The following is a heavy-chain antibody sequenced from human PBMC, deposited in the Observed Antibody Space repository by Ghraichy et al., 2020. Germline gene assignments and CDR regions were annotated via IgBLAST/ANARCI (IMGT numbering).Heavy chain of an antibody. D-gene: IGHD6-13*01. J-gene: IGHJ5*02. CDR1: GYTLTDLS. V-gene: IGHV1-24*01. Sequence: SVKVSCKISGYTLTDLSMHWVRQAPGKGLEWMGGFDPEDGKTVYAQKFQGRVTMTEDTSTDTAYMELSSLRYDDTAVYYCVRPSKVATAAGNNWLDPWGQGTLVTVSS. CDR3: VRPSKVATAAGNNWLDP. CDR2: FDPEDGKT.